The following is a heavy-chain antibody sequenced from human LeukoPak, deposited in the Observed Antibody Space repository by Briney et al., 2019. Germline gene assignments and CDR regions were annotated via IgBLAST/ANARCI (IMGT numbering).Heavy chain of an antibody. Sequence: SGGSLRLSCAASGFTFDDYAMHWVRQAPGKGLEWVSGISWNSGSIGYADSVKGRFTISRDNAKNSLYLQMNSLRAEDTALYYCAKEYSSGWYVVNAFDIWGQGTMVTVSS. V-gene: IGHV3-9*01. D-gene: IGHD6-19*01. CDR3: AKEYSSGWYVVNAFDI. J-gene: IGHJ3*02. CDR1: GFTFDDYA. CDR2: ISWNSGSI.